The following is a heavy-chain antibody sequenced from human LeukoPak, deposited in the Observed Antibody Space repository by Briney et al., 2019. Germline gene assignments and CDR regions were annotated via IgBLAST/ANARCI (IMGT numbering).Heavy chain of an antibody. CDR3: ARLSAHTWSFFDY. V-gene: IGHV4-34*01. Sequence: SETLSLTCAVYGGSFSGYYWSWIRQPPGKGLEWIGEINHSGSTNYNPSPKSRVTISVDTSKNQFSLKLSSVTAADTAVYYCARLSAHTWSFFDYWGQGTLVTVSS. J-gene: IGHJ4*02. D-gene: IGHD1-20*01. CDR2: INHSGST. CDR1: GGSFSGYY.